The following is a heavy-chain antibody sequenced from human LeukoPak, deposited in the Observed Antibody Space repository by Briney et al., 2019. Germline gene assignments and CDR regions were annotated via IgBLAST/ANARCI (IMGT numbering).Heavy chain of an antibody. V-gene: IGHV1-18*01. D-gene: IGHD4-11*01. CDR2: MSAYNGNT. Sequence: EWMGWMSAYNGNTNYAQKLQGRVTMTTDTSTSTAYMELRSLRSDDTAVYYCARGSKDFDYWGQGTLVTVSS. J-gene: IGHJ4*02. CDR3: ARGSKDFDY.